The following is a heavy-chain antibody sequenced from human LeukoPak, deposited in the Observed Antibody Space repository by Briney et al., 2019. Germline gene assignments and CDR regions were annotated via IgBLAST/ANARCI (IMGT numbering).Heavy chain of an antibody. V-gene: IGHV1-69*05. CDR2: FTPIFGVP. CDR3: ARDHCGGDCHFGD. Sequence: GASVKVSCKASGGTFSSYAISWVRQAPGQGLEWMGGFTPIFGVPKYAQKFQGRVSITTDESTSTAYMELSSLRPEDTAVYYCARDHCGGDCHFGDWGQGTLVTVSS. CDR1: GGTFSSYA. D-gene: IGHD2-21*02. J-gene: IGHJ4*02.